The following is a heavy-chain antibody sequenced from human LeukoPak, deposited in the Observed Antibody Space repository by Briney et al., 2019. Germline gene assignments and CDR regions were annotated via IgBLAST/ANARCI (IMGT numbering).Heavy chain of an antibody. Sequence: ASVKVSCKASGYTFTSYYMHWVRQAPGQGLEWMGIINPSGGSTSYAQKFQGRVTMTRDTSTSTVYMELSSLRSEDTAVYYCARDRGTTVTTYGRYYFDYWGQGTLVTVSS. CDR1: GYTFTSYY. V-gene: IGHV1-46*01. CDR2: INPSGGST. D-gene: IGHD4-17*01. J-gene: IGHJ4*02. CDR3: ARDRGTTVTTYGRYYFDY.